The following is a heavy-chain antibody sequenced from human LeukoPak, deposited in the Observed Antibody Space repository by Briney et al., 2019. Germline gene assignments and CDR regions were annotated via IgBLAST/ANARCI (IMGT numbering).Heavy chain of an antibody. CDR2: IKEDGSDK. CDR3: ARDRDWGTDY. V-gene: IGHV3-7*05. CDR1: GFTFSNYW. D-gene: IGHD7-27*01. Sequence: PGGSLRLSCAASGFTFSNYWMSWVRQAPGKGLEGVANIKEDGSDKYYVDSVKGRFTVSRDNGKNSLYLQVNSLRADDTAVYYCARDRDWGTDYWGQGTLVTVSS. J-gene: IGHJ4*02.